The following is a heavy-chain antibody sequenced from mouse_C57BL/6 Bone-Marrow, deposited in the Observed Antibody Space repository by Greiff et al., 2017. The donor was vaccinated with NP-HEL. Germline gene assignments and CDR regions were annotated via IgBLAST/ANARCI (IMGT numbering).Heavy chain of an antibody. CDR1: GYTFTSYG. CDR2: IYPRSGNT. D-gene: IGHD2-3*01. Sequence: QVQLQQSGAELARPGASVKLSCKASGYTFTSYGISWVKQRTGQGLEWIGEIYPRSGNTYYNEKFKGKATLTADKSSSTAYMELRSLTSEDSAVYFCARKAIYDGYYPYAMDYWGQGTSVTVSS. CDR3: ARKAIYDGYYPYAMDY. J-gene: IGHJ4*01. V-gene: IGHV1-81*01.